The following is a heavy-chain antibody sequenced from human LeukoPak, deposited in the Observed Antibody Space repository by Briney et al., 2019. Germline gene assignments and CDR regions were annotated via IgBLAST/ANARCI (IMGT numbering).Heavy chain of an antibody. D-gene: IGHD5-12*01. CDR1: GFPFSSYE. V-gene: IGHV3-48*03. CDR3: ARGVYSGYDFNAFDI. J-gene: IGHJ3*02. Sequence: GGSLRLSCAASGFPFSSYEMNWVRQAPGKGPEWISYIDSSSTTIYYIDSVKARSTSSRDNAQDSRYLPMNSLRVEDTAVYYCARGVYSGYDFNAFDIWGQGTMVTVSS. CDR2: IDSSSTTI.